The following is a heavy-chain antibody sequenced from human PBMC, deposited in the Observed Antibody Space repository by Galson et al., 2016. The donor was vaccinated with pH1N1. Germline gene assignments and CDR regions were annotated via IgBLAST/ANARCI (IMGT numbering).Heavy chain of an antibody. CDR1: GFAFNYFA. D-gene: IGHD3-10*01. CDR2: INGRGSST. CDR3: AKEGRWYGGNWFAP. V-gene: IGHV3-23*01. Sequence: SLRLSCAASGFAFNYFAMTWVRQAPGKGLVWVSSINGRGSSTYYADSVKGRFTISRDNSRSTLYLQLSALTVDDTAVYYCAKEGRWYGGNWFAPWGQGTLVTVSS. J-gene: IGHJ5*02.